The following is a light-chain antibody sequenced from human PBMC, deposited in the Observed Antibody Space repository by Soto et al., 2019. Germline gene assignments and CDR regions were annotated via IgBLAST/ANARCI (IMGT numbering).Light chain of an antibody. CDR3: QLSHTTLT. V-gene: IGKV1-39*01. Sequence: DIQMTQTPSSLSASVGDRVTITCRASQTIATFLNWYQQKPGKAPKLLIYGASTLQSGVPSRFSGSGSGADFTLTISSLQPEDSATYYCQLSHTTLTFGQGTRLEI. CDR1: QTIATF. J-gene: IGKJ5*01. CDR2: GAS.